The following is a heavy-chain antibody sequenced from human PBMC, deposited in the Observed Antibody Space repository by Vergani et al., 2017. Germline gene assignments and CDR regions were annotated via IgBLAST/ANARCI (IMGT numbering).Heavy chain of an antibody. V-gene: IGHV4-34*01. Sequence: QVQLQQWGAGLLKPSETLSLTCAVYGGSFSGYYWSWSRQPPGKGLEWIGEINHSGSTKYNPSLKSRVNITVDTSKNPFSLKLSSVTAADTAVYYCARENHEMGVRSGSYYGDYYYYYMDVWGKGTTVTVSS. CDR2: INHSGST. J-gene: IGHJ6*03. CDR3: ARENHEMGVRSGSYYGDYYYYYMDV. D-gene: IGHD1-26*01. CDR1: GGSFSGYY.